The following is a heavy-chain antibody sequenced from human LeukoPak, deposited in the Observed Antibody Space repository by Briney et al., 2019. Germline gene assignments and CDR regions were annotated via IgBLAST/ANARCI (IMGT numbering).Heavy chain of an antibody. D-gene: IGHD3-9*01. CDR3: ARGYYDILTGYYPAWFDP. CDR2: IYYSGST. J-gene: IGHJ5*02. CDR1: GGSISSYY. Sequence: SETLSLTCTVSGGSISSYYWSWIRQPPGKGLEWIGYIYYSGSTNYNPSLKSRVTISVDTSKNQFSLKLSSVTAADTAVYYCARGYYDILTGYYPAWFDPWGQGTLVTVSS. V-gene: IGHV4-59*01.